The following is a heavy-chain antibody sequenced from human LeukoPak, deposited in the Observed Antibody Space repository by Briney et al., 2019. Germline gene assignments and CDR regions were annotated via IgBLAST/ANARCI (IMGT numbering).Heavy chain of an antibody. D-gene: IGHD1-26*01. Sequence: GGSLRLSCAASGFTFSGYWMSWVRQTPEKGLEWVANIKQDGYEKYYVDSVKGRFTISRDNAKNSLYLQMNSLRADDTSVYYCARDKIVGPTTLDYWGQGTLVTVSS. CDR1: GFTFSGYW. CDR2: IKQDGYEK. V-gene: IGHV3-7*01. J-gene: IGHJ4*02. CDR3: ARDKIVGPTTLDY.